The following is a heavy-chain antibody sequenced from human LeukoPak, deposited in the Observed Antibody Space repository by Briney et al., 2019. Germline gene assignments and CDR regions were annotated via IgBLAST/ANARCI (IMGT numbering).Heavy chain of an antibody. J-gene: IGHJ5*02. D-gene: IGHD3-10*01. CDR3: VRAHHPGGWFDP. Sequence: GGSLRLSCAASGFTFSNYWMSWVRQAPGKGLEWVANISPDRGEKYYVDSVKGRFTISRDNAKNSLYLQMNSLRAEDTAVHYCVRAHHPGGWFDPWGQGTLVTVSS. V-gene: IGHV3-7*04. CDR2: ISPDRGEK. CDR1: GFTFSNYW.